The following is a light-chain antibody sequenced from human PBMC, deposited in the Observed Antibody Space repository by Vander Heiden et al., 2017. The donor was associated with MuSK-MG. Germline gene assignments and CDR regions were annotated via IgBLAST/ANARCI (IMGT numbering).Light chain of an antibody. J-gene: IGKJ5*01. CDR3: QQYGTSLIT. V-gene: IGKV3-20*01. CDR1: QSVRSSS. Sequence: EVVLTQSPGTLCLSPGDRATLSCRASQSVRSSSLAWYQQKPGQAPRLLIYGASSRATGIPDRINGSGSGTDFTLTISRLEPEDFAVYYCQQYGTSLITFGQGTRLEIK. CDR2: GAS.